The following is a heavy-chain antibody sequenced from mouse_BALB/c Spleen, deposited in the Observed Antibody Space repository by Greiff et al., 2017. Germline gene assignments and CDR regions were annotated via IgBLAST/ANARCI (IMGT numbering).Heavy chain of an antibody. D-gene: IGHD3-1*01. CDR1: GYTFTSYY. V-gene: IGHV1S56*01. CDR3: ARLSSGYEGGAMDV. CDR2: IYPGNVNT. J-gene: IGHJ4*01. Sequence: VQLQESGPELVKPGASVRISCKASGYTFTSYYIHWVKQRPGQGLEWIGWIYPGNVNTKYNEKFKGKATLTADKSSSTAYMQLSSLTSEDSAVYFCARLSSGYEGGAMDVWGEGTSVTVSS.